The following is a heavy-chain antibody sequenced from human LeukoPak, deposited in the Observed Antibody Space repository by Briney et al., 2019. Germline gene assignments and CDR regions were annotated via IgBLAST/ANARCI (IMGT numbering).Heavy chain of an antibody. Sequence: ASVKVSCKASRYTFTGYYMHWVRQAPGQGLEWMGWISAYNGNTNYAQKLQGRVTMTTDTSTSTAYMELRSLRSDDTAVYYCARRYYDILTGYSHLDYWGQGTLVTVSS. J-gene: IGHJ4*02. D-gene: IGHD3-9*01. V-gene: IGHV1-18*04. CDR2: ISAYNGNT. CDR1: RYTFTGYY. CDR3: ARRYYDILTGYSHLDY.